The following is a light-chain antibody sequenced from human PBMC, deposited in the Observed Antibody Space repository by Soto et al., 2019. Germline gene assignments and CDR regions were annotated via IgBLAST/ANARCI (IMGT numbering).Light chain of an antibody. CDR2: DAS. CDR1: QSVSNY. V-gene: IGKV3-11*01. CDR3: DHRSNWPS. J-gene: IGKJ5*01. Sequence: SGLTQNPATLSLSPGERATLSCRASQSVSNYLAWYQQKPGQAPRLLMYDASNRATGIPAKFSGSGSGTDFTLTISSLEPEDIAAYYSDHRSNWPSFAEGARLAIK.